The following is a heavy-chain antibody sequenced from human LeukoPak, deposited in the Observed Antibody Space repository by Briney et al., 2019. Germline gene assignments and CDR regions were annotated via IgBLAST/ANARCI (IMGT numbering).Heavy chain of an antibody. D-gene: IGHD5-12*01. J-gene: IGHJ5*02. CDR2: FDPEDGET. CDR1: GYTLTELS. V-gene: IGHV1-24*01. CDR3: ATLPSFNIVATIP. Sequence: GASVKVSRKVSGYTLTELSMHWVRQAPGKGLEWMGGFDPEDGETIYAQKFQGRVTMTEDTSTDTAYMELSSLRSEDTAVYYCATLPSFNIVATIPWGQGTLSPSPQ.